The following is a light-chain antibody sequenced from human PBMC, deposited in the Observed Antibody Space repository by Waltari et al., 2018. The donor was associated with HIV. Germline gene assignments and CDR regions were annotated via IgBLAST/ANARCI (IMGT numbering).Light chain of an antibody. CDR1: SSDVGGYTY. Sequence: QSALTQPASVSGSPGQSITISCTGTSSDVGGYTYVAWYQHHPGKAPKLMIYEVSTRPSGVSDRFSGSKSGNTASLTISGLQAEDEADYFCSSYAMTTTVLFGGGTKLTVL. J-gene: IGLJ2*01. V-gene: IGLV2-14*01. CDR3: SSYAMTTTVL. CDR2: EVS.